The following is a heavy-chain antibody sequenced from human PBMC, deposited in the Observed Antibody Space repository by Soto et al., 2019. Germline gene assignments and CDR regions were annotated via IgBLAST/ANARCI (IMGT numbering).Heavy chain of an antibody. V-gene: IGHV4-34*01. CDR1: GGSFSGYY. D-gene: IGHD3-9*01. CDR3: ARESHAILTGPRWVWYFDL. Sequence: QVQLQQWGAGPLRPLETLSLTCGVSGGSFSGYYWAWIRQSPGKGLEWIGEINDRGSINYNPSLKSRVSISVDTSQHHYSLQLRSVTAADTAVYYCARESHAILTGPRWVWYFDLWGRGTLVTVSS. J-gene: IGHJ2*01. CDR2: INDRGSI.